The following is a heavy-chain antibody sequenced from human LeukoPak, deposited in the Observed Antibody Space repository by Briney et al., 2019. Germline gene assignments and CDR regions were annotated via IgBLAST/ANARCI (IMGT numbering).Heavy chain of an antibody. CDR1: GYSITSGYQ. V-gene: IGHV4-38-2*02. Sequence: SETLSLTCAVSGYSITSGYQWSWIRQSPGKGLEWIGSIYHSGSAHYNPSLKSRVTISVETSKNQFSLKMYSVTAADTAVYYCARDPRWLTPDCTSTSCYENYFDPWGQGTLVTVSS. D-gene: IGHD2-2*01. CDR2: IYHSGSA. CDR3: ARDPRWLTPDCTSTSCYENYFDP. J-gene: IGHJ5*02.